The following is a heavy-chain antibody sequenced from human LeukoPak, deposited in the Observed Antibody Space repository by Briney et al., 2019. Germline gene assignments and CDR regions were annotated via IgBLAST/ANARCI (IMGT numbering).Heavy chain of an antibody. Sequence: KPSETLSLTCTVSGGSISSYYWSWIRQPPGKGLEWIGRVHASGNTNYNPSLESRVTMSVDTSKNQFSLNLNFVTAADTAVYYCGGSQDGYIDYWGQGVLVTVSS. V-gene: IGHV4-4*07. D-gene: IGHD5-24*01. CDR1: GGSISSYY. J-gene: IGHJ4*02. CDR3: GGSQDGYIDY. CDR2: VHASGNT.